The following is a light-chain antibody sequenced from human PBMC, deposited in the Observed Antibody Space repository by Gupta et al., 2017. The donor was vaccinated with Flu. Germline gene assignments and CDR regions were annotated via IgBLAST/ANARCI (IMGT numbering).Light chain of an antibody. V-gene: IGLV2-14*03. CDR1: RRDIGANNF. CDR3: SSYTTTYIWV. CDR2: AVT. Sequence: QSALTQPASVSGSPGQPIPISCTGTRRDIGANNFVSWFQLHPGKAPKVMIYAVTSRPSGVSNRFSGSKSGNTASLTIAGLQAEDEADYYCSSYTTTYIWVFGGGTRVTVL. J-gene: IGLJ3*02.